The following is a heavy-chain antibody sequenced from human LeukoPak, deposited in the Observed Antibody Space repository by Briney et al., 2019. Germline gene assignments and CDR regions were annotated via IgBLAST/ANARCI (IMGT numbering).Heavy chain of an antibody. CDR3: ARAPGVVVPAGFYYYYYGMDV. CDR1: GYTFTSYG. D-gene: IGHD2-2*01. J-gene: IGHJ6*02. V-gene: IGHV1-2*04. CDR2: INPNSGGT. Sequence: ASVKVSCKASGYTFTSYGISWVRQAPGQGLEWMGWINPNSGGTNYAQKFQGWVTMTRDTSISTAYMELSRLRSDDTAVYYCARAPGVVVPAGFYYYYYGMDVWGQGTTVTVSS.